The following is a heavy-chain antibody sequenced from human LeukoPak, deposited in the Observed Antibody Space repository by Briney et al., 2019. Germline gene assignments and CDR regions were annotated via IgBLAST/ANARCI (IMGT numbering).Heavy chain of an antibody. D-gene: IGHD5-24*01. J-gene: IGHJ4*02. V-gene: IGHV4-38-2*02. CDR2: IDHSGSS. CDR3: ARDGPSRPFTI. Sequence: SETLSLTCSVSGYSISSDYHWGWIRQPPGKGLEWIAVIDHSGSSHYNPSLKSRVAMSVDTSKNQFSLRLNSVTAADTAVYFCARDGPSRPFTIWGQGTLVTVSS. CDR1: GYSISSDYH.